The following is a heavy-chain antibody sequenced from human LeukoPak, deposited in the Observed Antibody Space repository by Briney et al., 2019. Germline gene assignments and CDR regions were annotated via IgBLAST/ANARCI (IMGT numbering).Heavy chain of an antibody. CDR1: GFTFSSYS. D-gene: IGHD7-27*01. CDR2: ISSSGSTI. V-gene: IGHV3-48*04. Sequence: GGSLRLSCAASGFTFSSYSMNWVRQAPGKGLEWVSYISSSGSTIYYADSVKGRFTISRDNAKNSLYLQMNSLRAEDTAVYYCASGFNTWGFDYWGQGTLVTVSS. J-gene: IGHJ4*02. CDR3: ASGFNTWGFDY.